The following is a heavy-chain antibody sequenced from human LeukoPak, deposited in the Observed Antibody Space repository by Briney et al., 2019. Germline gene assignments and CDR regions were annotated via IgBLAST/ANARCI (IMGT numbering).Heavy chain of an antibody. CDR3: ARDGSIAVAGTFDY. D-gene: IGHD6-19*01. J-gene: IGHJ4*02. Sequence: GGSLRLSCAASGFTLSSYGMHWVRQAPGKGLEWVAVIWYDGSNKYYADSVKGRFTISRDNSKNTLYLQMNSLRAEDTAVYYCARDGSIAVAGTFDYWGQGTLVTVSS. CDR1: GFTLSSYG. V-gene: IGHV3-33*01. CDR2: IWYDGSNK.